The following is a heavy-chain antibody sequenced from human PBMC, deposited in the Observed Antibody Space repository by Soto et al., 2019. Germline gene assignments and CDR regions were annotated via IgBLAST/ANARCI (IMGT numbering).Heavy chain of an antibody. D-gene: IGHD3-10*01. CDR2: ISGGGDNT. Sequence: GGSLRLSCAASGFTFKYYAMSWVRQAPGKGLEWVSAISGGGDNTYYADSVKGRFTVSRDNSKNTLYLQMNSLRAEDTAVYYCAKYGSGRPNFDYWGQGTLVTVS. V-gene: IGHV3-23*01. CDR3: AKYGSGRPNFDY. CDR1: GFTFKYYA. J-gene: IGHJ4*02.